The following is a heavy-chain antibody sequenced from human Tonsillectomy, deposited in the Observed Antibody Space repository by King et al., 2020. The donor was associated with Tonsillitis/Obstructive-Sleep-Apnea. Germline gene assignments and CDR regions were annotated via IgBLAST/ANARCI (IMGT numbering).Heavy chain of an antibody. Sequence: VQLVESGAEVKKPGESLKISCKGSGYSFTNYWIAWVRQMPGKGLEWMGIIYPGDSDTRYSPSFQGQVTISADKSISTAYLQWRSLKASDTAIYYFARCSGCGYSYGYGFWYYYGMDVWGQGTTVSVSS. J-gene: IGHJ6*02. D-gene: IGHD5-18*01. CDR1: GYSFTNYW. V-gene: IGHV5-51*03. CDR3: ARCSGCGYSYGYGFWYYYGMDV. CDR2: IYPGDSDT.